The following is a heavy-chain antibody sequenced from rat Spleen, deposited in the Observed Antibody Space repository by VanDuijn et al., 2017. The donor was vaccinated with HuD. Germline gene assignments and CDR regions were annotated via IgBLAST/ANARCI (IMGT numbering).Heavy chain of an antibody. Sequence: EVQLVESGGGLVQPGRSLKLSCAASGFSFSNYYMAWVRQAPTKGLEWVAYISTGGGSTYYRDSVKGRFTISRDNAKTTQYLQMDSLRSEDTATYYCATGRYHGYTSWYFDYWGQGVMVTVSS. D-gene: IGHD1-9*01. J-gene: IGHJ2*01. CDR1: GFSFSNYY. V-gene: IGHV5-27*01. CDR3: ATGRYHGYTSWYFDY. CDR2: ISTGGGST.